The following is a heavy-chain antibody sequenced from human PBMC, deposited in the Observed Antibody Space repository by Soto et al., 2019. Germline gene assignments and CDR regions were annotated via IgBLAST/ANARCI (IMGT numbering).Heavy chain of an antibody. CDR3: ARSHIVVVTAKSYGMDV. J-gene: IGHJ6*02. V-gene: IGHV4-59*01. Sequence: SETLSLTCTVSGGSISSYYWSWIRQPPGKGLEWIGYMYYSGSTNYNPSLKSRVTMSVDTSKNQFSLKLSSVTAADTAVYYCARSHIVVVTAKSYGMDVWGQGTTVTVSS. CDR2: MYYSGST. CDR1: GGSISSYY. D-gene: IGHD2-21*02.